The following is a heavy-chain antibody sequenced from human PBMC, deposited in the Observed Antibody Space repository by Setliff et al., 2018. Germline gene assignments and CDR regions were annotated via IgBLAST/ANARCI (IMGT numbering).Heavy chain of an antibody. Sequence: GGSLKLSCAASGFTFSDYYMTWIRQAPGKGLEWVSYISRGGNTIYYADSVKGRCTISRDNARGSLFLQMNTLRAEDTAVYYCARDRNYYDSDTFYDAFDIWGQGTMVTVSS. D-gene: IGHD3-22*01. J-gene: IGHJ3*02. CDR3: ARDRNYYDSDTFYDAFDI. CDR1: GFTFSDYY. CDR2: ISRGGNTI. V-gene: IGHV3-11*04.